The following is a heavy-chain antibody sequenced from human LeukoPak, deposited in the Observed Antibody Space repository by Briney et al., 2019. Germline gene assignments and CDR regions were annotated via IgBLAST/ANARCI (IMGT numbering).Heavy chain of an antibody. CDR2: INHSGST. Sequence: PSETLSLTCAVYGGSFSGYYWSWIRQPPGKGLEWIGEINHSGSTNYNPSLKSRVTISVDTSKNQFSLKLSSVTAADTAVYYCARVRRRRGAAGGAPTTFDYWGQGTLVTVSS. D-gene: IGHD6-13*01. CDR1: GGSFSGYY. CDR3: ARVRRRRGAAGGAPTTFDY. J-gene: IGHJ4*02. V-gene: IGHV4-34*01.